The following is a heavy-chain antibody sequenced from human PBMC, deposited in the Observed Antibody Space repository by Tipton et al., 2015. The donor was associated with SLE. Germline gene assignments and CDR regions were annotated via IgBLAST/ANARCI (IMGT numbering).Heavy chain of an antibody. CDR3: ARAVDSYDY. Sequence: TLSLTCTVSGASISSRSYYWGWIRQPPGKGLEWIGSIYYSGSTYYNPSLKSRVTISVDTSKNQFSLKLSSVTAADTAVYYCARAVDSYDYWGQGTLVTVSS. J-gene: IGHJ4*02. V-gene: IGHV4-39*07. CDR2: IYYSGST. CDR1: GASISSRSYY. D-gene: IGHD2-2*01.